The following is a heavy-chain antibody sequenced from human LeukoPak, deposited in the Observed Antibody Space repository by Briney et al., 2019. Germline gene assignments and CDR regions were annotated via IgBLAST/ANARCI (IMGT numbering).Heavy chain of an antibody. V-gene: IGHV5-51*01. CDR2: IYPGDSDT. D-gene: IGHD6-13*01. Sequence: GESLKISCKGSGYSFTSYWIGWVRQMPGKGLEWMEIIYPGDSDTRYSPPFQGQVTISADKSISTAYLQWSSLKASDTAMYYCARPRIAAAGNVYYMDVWGKGTTVTVSS. CDR1: GYSFTSYW. CDR3: ARPRIAAAGNVYYMDV. J-gene: IGHJ6*03.